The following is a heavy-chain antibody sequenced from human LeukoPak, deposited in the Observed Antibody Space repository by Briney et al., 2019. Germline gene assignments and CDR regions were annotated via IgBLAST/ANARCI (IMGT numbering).Heavy chain of an antibody. CDR3: ARSIAPGPAFDY. J-gene: IGHJ4*02. CDR1: GFIFSSYT. V-gene: IGHV3-64*01. Sequence: GGSLRLSCAASGFIFSSYTMQGVGQAPGKGREYVSVISTTGGSSITYYAKSLKGSFTISRDNSKHTMYLQMGSLRAEDMAVYYCARSIAPGPAFDYWGQGTLVTVSS. CDR2: ISTTGGSSIT. D-gene: IGHD3-22*01.